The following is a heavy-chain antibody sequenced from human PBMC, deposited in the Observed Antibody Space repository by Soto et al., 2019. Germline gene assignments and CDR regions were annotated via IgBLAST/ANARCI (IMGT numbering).Heavy chain of an antibody. CDR1: GFTFSYAW. J-gene: IGHJ4*02. V-gene: IGHV3-15*04. CDR3: TTGHCSGGSCYSDYFDY. D-gene: IGHD2-15*01. CDR2: IGSETDGGTR. Sequence: GGSLRLSCEVSGFTFSYAWMSWVRQAPGKGLEWVARIGSETDGGTRDHAAPVKGRFTISRDDSRSTLYLQMNSLKTEDTAVYYCTTGHCSGGSCYSDYFDYWGQGTLVTVSS.